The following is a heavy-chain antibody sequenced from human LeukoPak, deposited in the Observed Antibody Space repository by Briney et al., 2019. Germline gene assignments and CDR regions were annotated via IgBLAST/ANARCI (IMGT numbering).Heavy chain of an antibody. Sequence: SETLSLTCAVSGYSISSGYYWGWIRQPPGKGLEWIGSIYHSGSTYYNPPLKSRVTISVDTSKNQFSLKLSSVTAADTAVYYCASLGYCSSTSCFNFDYWGQGTLVTVSS. CDR2: IYHSGST. J-gene: IGHJ4*02. CDR3: ASLGYCSSTSCFNFDY. D-gene: IGHD2-2*01. CDR1: GYSISSGYY. V-gene: IGHV4-38-2*01.